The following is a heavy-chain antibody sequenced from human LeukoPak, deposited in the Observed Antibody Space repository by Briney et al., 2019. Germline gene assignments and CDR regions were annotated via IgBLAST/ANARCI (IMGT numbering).Heavy chain of an antibody. CDR1: GGSASSYY. V-gene: IGHV4-59*08. J-gene: IGHJ5*02. Sequence: PSETLSLTCTVSGGSASSYYWSWIRQPPGKGLEWIGYFYYSGSTNYNPSLKSRVTMSLDTSKNQLSLKLSSVTAADTAVYYCASWVQGEVQLERREDWFDPWGQGTLVTVSS. CDR3: ASWVQGEVQLERREDWFDP. CDR2: FYYSGST. D-gene: IGHD1-1*01.